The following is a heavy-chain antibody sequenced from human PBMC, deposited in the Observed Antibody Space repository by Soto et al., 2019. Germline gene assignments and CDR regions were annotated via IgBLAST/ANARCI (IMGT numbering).Heavy chain of an antibody. Sequence: QEQLVESGGGLVKPGGSLRLSCAASGFTFTDYYMSWIRQAPGKGLEWVSYIDSSGSPIYDSDSVKGRFTISRDNAKNSVYRQMNSLRDEDTPVYYCARGRSFPGVWGKGTTVTVSS. CDR3: ARGRSFPGV. J-gene: IGHJ6*04. V-gene: IGHV3-11*01. CDR1: GFTFTDYY. CDR2: IDSSGSPI. D-gene: IGHD3-16*02.